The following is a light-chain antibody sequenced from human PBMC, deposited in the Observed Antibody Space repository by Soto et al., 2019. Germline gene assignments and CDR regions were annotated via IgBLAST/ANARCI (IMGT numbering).Light chain of an antibody. V-gene: IGKV3-20*01. Sequence: IVLTQSPGTLSLSPGERATLSCRASQSVSNNYLAWYQQKPGQAPRLLIYGASSRATGIPDRFSGTGSGTDFTLTISRLEPEDFAVYYCQQYGSSPLYIFGQGTKREIK. CDR2: GAS. J-gene: IGKJ2*01. CDR1: QSVSNNY. CDR3: QQYGSSPLYI.